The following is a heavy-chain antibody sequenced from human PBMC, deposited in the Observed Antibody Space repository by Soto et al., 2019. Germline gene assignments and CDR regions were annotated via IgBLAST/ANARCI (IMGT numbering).Heavy chain of an antibody. J-gene: IGHJ2*01. CDR3: AKDPRGCTNGVCRYWYFDL. Sequence: GGSLRLSCAASGFTFSSYAMSWVRQAPGKGLEWVSAIRGSGGSTYYADSVKGRFTISRDNSKNTLYLQMNSLRAEDTAVYYCAKDPRGCTNGVCRYWYFDLWGRGTLVTVSS. V-gene: IGHV3-23*01. D-gene: IGHD2-8*01. CDR2: IRGSGGST. CDR1: GFTFSSYA.